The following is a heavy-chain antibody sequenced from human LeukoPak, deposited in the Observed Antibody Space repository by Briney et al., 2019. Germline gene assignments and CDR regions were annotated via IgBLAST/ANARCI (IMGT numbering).Heavy chain of an antibody. CDR3: ASQKGYYYDSSGYFDYYYYMDV. CDR1: GYTFTSYG. Sequence: ASVKVSCKASGYTFTSYGISWVRQAPGQGLEWMGWINPNSGGTNYAQKFQGRVTMTRDTSISTAYMELSRLRSDDTAVYYCASQKGYYYDSSGYFDYYYYMDVWGKGTTVTISS. D-gene: IGHD3-22*01. CDR2: INPNSGGT. J-gene: IGHJ6*03. V-gene: IGHV1-2*02.